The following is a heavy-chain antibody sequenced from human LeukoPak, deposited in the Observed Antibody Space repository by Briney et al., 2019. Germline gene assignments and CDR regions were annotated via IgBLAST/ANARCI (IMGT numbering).Heavy chain of an antibody. CDR2: ISGSGGST. CDR1: GFTFSSYA. Sequence: GGSLRLSCAASGFTFSSYAMSWVRQAPGKGLEWVSAISGSGGSTYYADSVKGRFTISRDNFKNTVFLQLNSLRPEDTAVYYCAKHGDNVWGSFRFGLDYWGQGTLVTVSS. V-gene: IGHV3-23*01. D-gene: IGHD3-16*02. J-gene: IGHJ4*02. CDR3: AKHGDNVWGSFRFGLDY.